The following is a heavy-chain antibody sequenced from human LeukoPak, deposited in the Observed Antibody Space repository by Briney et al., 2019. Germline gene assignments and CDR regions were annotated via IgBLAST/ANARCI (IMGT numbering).Heavy chain of an antibody. D-gene: IGHD1-26*01. CDR1: GGSISSYY. CDR3: ARQGRGQSGGYDY. Sequence: PSETLSLTCTVSGGSISSYYWSWIRQPPGKGLEWIGYIYYSGSTNYNPSLKSRVTISVDTSKNQFSLKLSSVTAADTAVYYCARQGRGQSGGYDYWGQGTLVTVSS. CDR2: IYYSGST. V-gene: IGHV4-59*08. J-gene: IGHJ4*02.